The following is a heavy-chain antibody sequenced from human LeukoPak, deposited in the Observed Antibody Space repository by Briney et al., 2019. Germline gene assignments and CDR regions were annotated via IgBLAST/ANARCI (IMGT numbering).Heavy chain of an antibody. CDR3: ASAAGEYYYMDV. V-gene: IGHV3-30*01. CDR2: ISYDGSNK. Sequence: GRSLRLSCAASGFTFSSYAMHWARQAPGKGLEWVAVISYDGSNKYYADSVKGRFTISRDNSKNTLYLQMNSLRAEDTAVYYCASAAGEYYYMDVWGKGTTVTVSS. CDR1: GFTFSSYA. J-gene: IGHJ6*03. D-gene: IGHD6-13*01.